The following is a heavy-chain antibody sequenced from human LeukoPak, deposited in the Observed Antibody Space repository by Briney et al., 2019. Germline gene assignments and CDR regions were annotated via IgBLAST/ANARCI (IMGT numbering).Heavy chain of an antibody. J-gene: IGHJ4*02. CDR1: GFTFSDYY. D-gene: IGHD2-21*01. CDR3: ARHLVVATYDY. V-gene: IGHV3-11*01. CDR2: ISSGGSTI. Sequence: PGGSLRLSCAASGFTFSDYYMSWIRQAPGKGLEWVSYISSGGSTIYYADSVKGRFTISRDNAKNSLYLQMNSLRAEDTAVYYRARHLVVATYDYWGQGTLVTVSS.